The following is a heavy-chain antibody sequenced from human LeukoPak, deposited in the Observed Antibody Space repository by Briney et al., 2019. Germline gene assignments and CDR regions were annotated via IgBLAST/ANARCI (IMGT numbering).Heavy chain of an antibody. Sequence: SETLSLTCAVHGGSFSGYYWSWIRQPPGKGLEWIGEINHSGSTNYNPSLKSRVTISVDTSKNQFSLKLSSVTAADTAVYYCARAAPISSPMWYSSGWPFDYWGQGTLVTVSS. V-gene: IGHV4-34*01. CDR2: INHSGST. CDR1: GGSFSGYY. CDR3: ARAAPISSPMWYSSGWPFDY. J-gene: IGHJ4*02. D-gene: IGHD6-19*01.